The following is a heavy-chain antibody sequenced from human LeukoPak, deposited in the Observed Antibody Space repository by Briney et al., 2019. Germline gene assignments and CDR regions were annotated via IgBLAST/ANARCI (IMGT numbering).Heavy chain of an antibody. Sequence: LAGGSLRLSCAASGFTFSSYGMHWVRQAPGKGLEWVAFIRYDGSNKYYADSVKGRFTISRDNSKNTLYLQMNSLRAEDTAVYYCAKSNPVWWGPTYFDYWGQGTLVTVSS. CDR2: IRYDGSNK. CDR3: AKSNPVWWGPTYFDY. V-gene: IGHV3-30*02. CDR1: GFTFSSYG. D-gene: IGHD2-21*01. J-gene: IGHJ4*02.